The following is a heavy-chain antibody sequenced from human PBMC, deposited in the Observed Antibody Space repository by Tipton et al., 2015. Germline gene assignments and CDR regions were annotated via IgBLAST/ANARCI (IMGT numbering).Heavy chain of an antibody. CDR3: ARSRYTVTPDS. CDR2: IYYSGST. D-gene: IGHD4-17*01. Sequence: TLSLTCTVSGGSISSSSYYWGWIRQPPGKGLEWIGSIYYSGSTNYNPSLKSRVTISVDTSKTQFSLKMSSVTASDTAVYYCARSRYTVTPDSWGQGTLVTVSS. V-gene: IGHV4-39*07. J-gene: IGHJ4*02. CDR1: GGSISSSSYY.